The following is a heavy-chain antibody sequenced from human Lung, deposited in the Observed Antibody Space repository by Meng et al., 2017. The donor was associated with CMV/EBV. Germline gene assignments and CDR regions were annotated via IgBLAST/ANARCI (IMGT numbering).Heavy chain of an antibody. CDR3: ARRARITIFGVGPIDY. Sequence: GSLRLSCTVSGGSISSSSYYWGWIRQPPGKGLEWIGSIYYSGSTYYNPSLKSRVTISVDTSKNQFSLKLNPVTAADTAVYYCARRARITIFGVGPIDYWGQGTLVTVSS. V-gene: IGHV4-39*01. CDR1: GGSISSSSYY. CDR2: IYYSGST. D-gene: IGHD3-3*01. J-gene: IGHJ4*02.